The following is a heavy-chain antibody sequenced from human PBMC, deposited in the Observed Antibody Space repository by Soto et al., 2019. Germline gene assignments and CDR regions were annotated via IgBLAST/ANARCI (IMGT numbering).Heavy chain of an antibody. V-gene: IGHV3-21*04. CDR1: VFTFSSYS. D-gene: IGHD2-2*02. CDR2: ISSSSSYI. Sequence: GGSLRLSCAASVFTFSSYSMNWVRQAPGKGLEWVSSISSSSSYIYYADSVKGRFTISRDNAKNSLYLQMNSLRAEDTAVYYCSGYCSSTSCYTLILPYYYYYGMDVWGQGTTVTVSS. J-gene: IGHJ6*02. CDR3: SGYCSSTSCYTLILPYYYYYGMDV.